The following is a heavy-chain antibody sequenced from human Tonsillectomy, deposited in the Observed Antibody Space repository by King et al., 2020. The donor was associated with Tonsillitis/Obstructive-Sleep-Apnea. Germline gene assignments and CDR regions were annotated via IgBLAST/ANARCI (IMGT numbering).Heavy chain of an antibody. J-gene: IGHJ4*02. V-gene: IGHV3-11*05. D-gene: IGHD3-10*01. CDR3: ARDPTDYYASGNYYFDY. CDR1: GFTFSDFY. Sequence: QLVESGGGLVKPGGSLRLSCAASGFTFSDFYMSWIRQAPGKGLEWVSYISSSSSYTSYADSVKGRFTISRDNAKNSLYLQMNSLRAEDTAVYYCARDPTDYYASGNYYFDYWGQGTLVTVSS. CDR2: ISSSSSYT.